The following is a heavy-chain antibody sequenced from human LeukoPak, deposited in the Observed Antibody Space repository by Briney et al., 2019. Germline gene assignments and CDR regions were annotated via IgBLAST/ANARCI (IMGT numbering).Heavy chain of an antibody. CDR3: ARKTTIEAFDI. CDR1: GYTFISYG. J-gene: IGHJ3*02. D-gene: IGHD4-11*01. CDR2: ISAYNGNT. V-gene: IGHV1-18*01. Sequence: SVKVSCKASGYTFISYGISWVRQAPGQGLEWMGWISAYNGNTKYAQKLQGRVTMTTDTSTSTGYMEVRSLRSDDTAVYYCARKTTIEAFDIWGQGTMVTVSS.